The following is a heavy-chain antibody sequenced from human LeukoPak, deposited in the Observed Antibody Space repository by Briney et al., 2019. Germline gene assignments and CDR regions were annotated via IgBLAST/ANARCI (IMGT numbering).Heavy chain of an antibody. CDR3: ARDLEYDFWSGYSPRGDAFDI. J-gene: IGHJ3*02. CDR2: IYHSGST. D-gene: IGHD3-3*01. CDR1: GGPISSGGYY. V-gene: IGHV4-30-2*01. Sequence: PSETLSLTCTVSGGPISSGGYYWSWIRQPPGKGLEWIGYIYHSGSTYYNPSLKSRVTISVDRSKNQFSLKLSSVTAADTAVHYCARDLEYDFWSGYSPRGDAFDIWGQGTMVTVSS.